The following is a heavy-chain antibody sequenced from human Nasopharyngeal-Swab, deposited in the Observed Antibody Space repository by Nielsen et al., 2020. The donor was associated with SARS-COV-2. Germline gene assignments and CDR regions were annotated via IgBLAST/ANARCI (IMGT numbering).Heavy chain of an antibody. Sequence: GGSLRLSCAASGFTFRDYSMNWVRQAPGKGLEWVSSIGRYGTDIFHADSVKGRFSVFRDAANKSIYLQMRSVRAEDTAVYYCARGSVFGVANGMDVWGQGTTVTVSS. J-gene: IGHJ6*02. D-gene: IGHD3-3*01. CDR3: ARGSVFGVANGMDV. CDR1: GFTFRDYS. V-gene: IGHV3-21*01. CDR2: IGRYGTDI.